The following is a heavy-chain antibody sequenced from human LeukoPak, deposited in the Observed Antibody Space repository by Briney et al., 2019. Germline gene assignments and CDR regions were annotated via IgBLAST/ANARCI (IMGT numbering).Heavy chain of an antibody. D-gene: IGHD6-13*01. V-gene: IGHV3-9*03. J-gene: IGHJ5*02. CDR1: GFTFDDYA. CDR2: ISWNSGSI. Sequence: GGSLRLSCAASGFTFDDYAMHWVRHAPGKGLEWVSGISWNSGSIGYADSVKGRFTISRDNAKNSLYLQMNSLRAEDMALYYCAKGRGSSWYDHWGFDPWGQGTLVTVSS. CDR3: AKGRGSSWYDHWGFDP.